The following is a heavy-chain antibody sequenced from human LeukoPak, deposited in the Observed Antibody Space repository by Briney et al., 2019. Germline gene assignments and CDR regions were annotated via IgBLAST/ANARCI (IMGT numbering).Heavy chain of an antibody. J-gene: IGHJ4*02. D-gene: IGHD3-22*01. Sequence: GASVKVSCKASGGTFSSYAISWVRQAPGQGLEWMGRIIPILGIANYAQKFQGRVTITADKSTSTAYMELSSLRSEDTAVYYCAKNYYDSSGYLDYWGQGTLVTVSS. V-gene: IGHV1-69*04. CDR3: AKNYYDSSGYLDY. CDR2: IIPILGIA. CDR1: GGTFSSYA.